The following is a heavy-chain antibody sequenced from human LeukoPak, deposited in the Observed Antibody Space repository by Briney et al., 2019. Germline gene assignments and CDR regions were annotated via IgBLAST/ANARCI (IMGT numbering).Heavy chain of an antibody. CDR2: IKQDGSEK. CDR3: ARGLEWPGKPTLVSDY. J-gene: IGHJ4*02. D-gene: IGHD3-3*01. V-gene: IGHV3-7*03. CDR1: GFTFRTHW. Sequence: GGFLRLSCAASGFTFRTHWMSWFRQAPGKGLEWVANIKQDGSEKYFVVSVKGRFTISRDNAKNSLGLQMNSLRVEDTAVYYCARGLEWPGKPTLVSDYWGQGTLVTVSS.